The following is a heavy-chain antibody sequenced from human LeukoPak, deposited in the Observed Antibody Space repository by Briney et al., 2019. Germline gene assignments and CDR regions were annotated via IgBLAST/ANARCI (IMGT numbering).Heavy chain of an antibody. D-gene: IGHD4-17*01. CDR3: AKEGDYPILTYDS. Sequence: PGGSLRLSCAASGFTFSSYWMNWVRQAPGKGLEWVANIKQDGSEKFYVDSVKGRFTISRDNAKNSLYLQMNSLRAEDTAVYYCAKEGDYPILTYDSWGQGTLVTVSS. CDR2: IKQDGSEK. V-gene: IGHV3-7*01. J-gene: IGHJ5*01. CDR1: GFTFSSYW.